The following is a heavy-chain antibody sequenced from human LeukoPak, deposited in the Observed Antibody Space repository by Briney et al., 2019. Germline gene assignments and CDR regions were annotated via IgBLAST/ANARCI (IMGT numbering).Heavy chain of an antibody. CDR1: GYTFTYRY. CDR3: AALRGYGSGSYGLDP. J-gene: IGHJ5*02. Sequence: GSSVKVSCKASGYTFTYRYLHWVRQAPGQALEWMGWITPFSGSTNYAQKFQDRVTITRDRSMSTAYMELSSLRSEDTAMYYCAALRGYGSGSYGLDPWGQGTLVTVSS. D-gene: IGHD3-10*01. CDR2: ITPFSGST. V-gene: IGHV1-45*02.